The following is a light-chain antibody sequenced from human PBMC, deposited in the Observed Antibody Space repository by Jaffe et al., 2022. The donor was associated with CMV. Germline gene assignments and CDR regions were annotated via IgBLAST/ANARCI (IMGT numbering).Light chain of an antibody. V-gene: IGKV3-11*01. CDR1: QSVSSF. CDR2: DAS. CDR3: QQRNSWPRT. Sequence: IVLTQSPATLSLSPGERATLSCRASQSVSSFLAWYQQKPGQAPRLLIYDASNRATGIPARFSGSGSGTDFTLTISSLEPEDFAVYYCQQRNSWPRTFGQGTKLEIK. J-gene: IGKJ2*01.